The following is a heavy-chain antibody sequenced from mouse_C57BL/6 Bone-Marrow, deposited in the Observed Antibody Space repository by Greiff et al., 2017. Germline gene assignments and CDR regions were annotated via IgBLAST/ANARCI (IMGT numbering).Heavy chain of an antibody. D-gene: IGHD1-1*01. V-gene: IGHV1-54*01. CDR3: ARGSLITTYFDY. CDR2: INPGSGGT. CDR1: GYAFTNYL. Sequence: QVQLKESGAELVRPGTSVKVSCKASGYAFTNYLIEWVKQRPGQGLEWIGVINPGSGGTNYNEKFKGKATLTADKSSSTAYMQLSSLTSEDSAVSFCARGSLITTYFDYWGQGTTLTVSS. J-gene: IGHJ2*01.